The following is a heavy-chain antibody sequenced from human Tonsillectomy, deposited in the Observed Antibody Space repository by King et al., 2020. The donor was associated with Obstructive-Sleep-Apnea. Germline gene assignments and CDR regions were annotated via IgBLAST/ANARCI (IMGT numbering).Heavy chain of an antibody. CDR3: ARGRYFDWLIDP. J-gene: IGHJ5*02. CDR1: GGSISSGGYY. D-gene: IGHD3-9*01. Sequence: VQLQESGPGLVKPSQTLSLTCTVSGGSISSGGYYCSWIRQHPWKGLEWIGYIYYSGSTYYNPSLKSRVTISVDTSKNQFSLKLSSVTAADTAVYYCARGRYFDWLIDPWGQGTLVTVSS. V-gene: IGHV4-31*03. CDR2: IYYSGST.